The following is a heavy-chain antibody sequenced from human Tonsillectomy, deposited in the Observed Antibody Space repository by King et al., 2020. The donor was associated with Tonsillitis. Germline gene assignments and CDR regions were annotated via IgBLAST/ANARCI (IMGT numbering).Heavy chain of an antibody. CDR3: ARDQGPTGGYSGYDLVFLYYYGMDV. CDR2: INSDGSST. V-gene: IGHV3-74*01. Sequence: VQLVESGGGLVQPGGSLRLSCAASGFTFSSYWMHWVRQAPGKGLVWVSRINSDGSSTSYADSVKGRFTISRDNAKNTLYLQMNSLRAEDTAVYYCARDQGPTGGYSGYDLVFLYYYGMDVWGQGTTVTVSS. J-gene: IGHJ6*02. D-gene: IGHD5-12*01. CDR1: GFTFSSYW.